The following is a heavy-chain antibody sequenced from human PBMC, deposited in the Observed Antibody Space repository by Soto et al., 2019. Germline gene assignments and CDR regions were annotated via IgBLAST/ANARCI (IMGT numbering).Heavy chain of an antibody. Sequence: GGSLRLSCAASGFTFSDYYMSWIRQAPGKGLEWASYISSSGSTIYYADSVKGRFTISRDNAKNSLYLQMNSLRAEDTAVYYCARDGRPYCSSTSCYYYYGMDVWGQGTTVTVSS. D-gene: IGHD2-2*01. V-gene: IGHV3-11*01. J-gene: IGHJ6*02. CDR1: GFTFSDYY. CDR3: ARDGRPYCSSTSCYYYYGMDV. CDR2: ISSSGSTI.